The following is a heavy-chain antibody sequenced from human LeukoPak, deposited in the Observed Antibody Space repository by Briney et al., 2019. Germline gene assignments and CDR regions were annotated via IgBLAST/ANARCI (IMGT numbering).Heavy chain of an antibody. V-gene: IGHV3-30*18. CDR2: ISNDGGNK. J-gene: IGHJ4*02. D-gene: IGHD5-24*01. Sequence: GGSLRLSCAASGFTFSRYGIHWVRQAPGKGLEWVAVISNDGGNKYYADSVKGRFTISRDNSKNTLYLQMNSLRAEDTAMYYCAKQGDNSGLDYWGQGTLVTVSS. CDR3: AKQGDNSGLDY. CDR1: GFTFSRYG.